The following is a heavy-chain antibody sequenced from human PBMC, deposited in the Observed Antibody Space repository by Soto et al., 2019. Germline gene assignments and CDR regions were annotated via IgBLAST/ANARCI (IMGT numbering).Heavy chain of an antibody. CDR1: GGSISSGGYS. CDR3: ARVRSGWGIDY. Sequence: SETLSLTCAVSGGSISSGGYSWSWIRQPPGKGLNYIGYIYHSGSTYYNPSLKSRVTISVDRSKNQFSLKLSSVTAADTAVYYCARVRSGWGIDYWGQGTLVTVS. CDR2: IYHSGST. D-gene: IGHD6-19*01. V-gene: IGHV4-30-2*01. J-gene: IGHJ4*02.